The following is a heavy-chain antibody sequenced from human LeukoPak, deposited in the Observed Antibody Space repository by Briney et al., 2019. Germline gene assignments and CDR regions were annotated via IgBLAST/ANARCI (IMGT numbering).Heavy chain of an antibody. CDR1: GFTFSSYG. Sequence: GGSLRLSCAASGFTFSSYGMHWVRQAPGKGLEWVAFIRYDGSNKYYADSVKGRFTISRDNSKNTLYLQMNSLRAEDTAVYYCANAEDSSPYYMDVWGKGTTVTVSS. CDR3: ANAEDSSPYYMDV. V-gene: IGHV3-30*02. CDR2: IRYDGSNK. D-gene: IGHD6-13*01. J-gene: IGHJ6*03.